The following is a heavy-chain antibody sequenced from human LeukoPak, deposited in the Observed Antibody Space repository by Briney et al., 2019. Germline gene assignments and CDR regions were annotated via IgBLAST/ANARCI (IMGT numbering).Heavy chain of an antibody. CDR3: ARIPSGDVDTAMVMYYHYGMDV. CDR1: GGTFSSHT. CDR2: IIPLFGIV. Sequence: SVKVSCKASGGTFSSHTISWVRQAPEQGLEWMGRIIPLFGIVNYAQKFQDRVTITADKSTSTAYMEVSSLRSEDTAVHYCARIPSGDVDTAMVMYYHYGMDVWGQGTTVTVSS. J-gene: IGHJ6*02. V-gene: IGHV1-69*02. D-gene: IGHD5-18*01.